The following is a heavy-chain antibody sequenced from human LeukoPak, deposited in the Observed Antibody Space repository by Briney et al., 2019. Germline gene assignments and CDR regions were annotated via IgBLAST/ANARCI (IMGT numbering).Heavy chain of an antibody. CDR3: AKDEWGSGWYYFDY. V-gene: IGHV3-9*01. CDR2: ISWNSGSI. D-gene: IGHD6-19*01. Sequence: GRSLRHSCAASGFPFDDYAMHWVRQAAGKGLEWVAGISWNSGSIGYADSVKGRFTISRDNAKNSLYLQMNSLRAEDTALYYCAKDEWGSGWYYFDYWGQGTLVTVSS. J-gene: IGHJ4*02. CDR1: GFPFDDYA.